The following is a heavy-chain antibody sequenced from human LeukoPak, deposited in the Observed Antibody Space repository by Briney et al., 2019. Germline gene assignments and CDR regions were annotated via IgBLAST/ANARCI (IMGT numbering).Heavy chain of an antibody. CDR3: AREPSYDFWSGYFDY. CDR1: GFTFSSYW. J-gene: IGHJ4*02. V-gene: IGHV3-7*01. Sequence: HSGGSLRLSCAASGFTFSSYWMSWVRQAPGKGLEWVANIKQDGSEKYYVDSVKGRFTISRDNAKNSLYLQMNSLRAEDTAVYYCAREPSYDFWSGYFDYWGQGTLVTVSS. CDR2: IKQDGSEK. D-gene: IGHD3-3*01.